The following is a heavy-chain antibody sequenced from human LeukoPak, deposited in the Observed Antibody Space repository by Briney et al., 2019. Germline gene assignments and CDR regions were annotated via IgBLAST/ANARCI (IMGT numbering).Heavy chain of an antibody. CDR1: GGSISSSSYY. J-gene: IGHJ4*02. Sequence: SETLSLTCTVSGGSISSSSYYWGWIRQPPGKGLEWIGTIYYTGSTYYNPSLKSRVTRSLDTSKNQFSLRLSSVTAADTAVYFCARAPNYFDILYWGQGTLVTVSS. CDR2: IYYTGST. D-gene: IGHD3-22*01. V-gene: IGHV4-39*01. CDR3: ARAPNYFDILY.